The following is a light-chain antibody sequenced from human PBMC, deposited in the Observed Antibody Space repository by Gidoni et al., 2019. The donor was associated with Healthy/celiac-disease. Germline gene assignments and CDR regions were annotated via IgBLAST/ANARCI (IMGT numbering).Light chain of an antibody. CDR1: QSVSSN. V-gene: IGKV3-15*01. CDR2: GAS. CDR3: QQYNNWPPRFT. Sequence: EIVMTQSPATLSVSPGERATLSCRASQSVSSNLAWYQQKPGQAPRLLIYGASTRATGIPARFSGSGSGTEFTLTISSLQSEDFAVYYCQQYNNWPPRFTFXPXTKVDIK. J-gene: IGKJ3*01.